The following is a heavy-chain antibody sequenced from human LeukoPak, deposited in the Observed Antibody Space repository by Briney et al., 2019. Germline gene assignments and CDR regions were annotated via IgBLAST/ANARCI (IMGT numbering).Heavy chain of an antibody. CDR3: ARGSSGSYYALVGLDY. V-gene: IGHV1-18*01. CDR2: ISSYNGNT. J-gene: IGHJ4*02. Sequence: GASVKVSCRASGYTFTTYGVSWVRQAPGQGLEWMGWISSYNGNTNYAHKLQGRVTMTTDTPTSTAYMELSSLRSEDTAVYYCARGSSGSYYALVGLDYWGQGTLVTVSS. D-gene: IGHD1-26*01. CDR1: GYTFTTYG.